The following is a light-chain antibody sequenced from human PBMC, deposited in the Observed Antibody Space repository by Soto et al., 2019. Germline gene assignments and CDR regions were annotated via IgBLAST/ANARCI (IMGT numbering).Light chain of an antibody. CDR3: QQYNNRPPFT. Sequence: EIVMTQSPATLSVSPGERATLSCRASQSVSSNLAWYQQKPGQAPRLLIYGASTRATCIPARFSGSGSGTEFSPTISSLQSEDVAVYYCQQYNNRPPFTFGPGTKVDIK. CDR1: QSVSSN. J-gene: IGKJ3*01. CDR2: GAS. V-gene: IGKV3-15*01.